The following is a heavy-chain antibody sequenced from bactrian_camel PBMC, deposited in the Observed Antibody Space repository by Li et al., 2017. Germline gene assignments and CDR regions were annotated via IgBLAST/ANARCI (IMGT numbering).Heavy chain of an antibody. CDR1: GYTLSLLC. CDR2: ISQSGGGST. V-gene: IGHV3S40*01. D-gene: IGHD5*01. J-gene: IGHJ7*01. Sequence: VQLVESGGGSVQAGGSLRLSCDASGYTLSLLCMGWFRQAPGKEREWVAAISQSGGGSTALADSVKGRFTISRDNVENTMYLQLNSLKTEDTAKYYCTKYVCSGRGTCYGMDYWGKGTQVTVS.